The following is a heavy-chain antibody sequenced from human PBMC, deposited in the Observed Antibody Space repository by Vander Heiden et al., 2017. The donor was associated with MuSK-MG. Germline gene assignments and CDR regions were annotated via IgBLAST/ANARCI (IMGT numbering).Heavy chain of an antibody. Sequence: QVQLQQWGAGLLKPSETLSLTCAVYGGSFSGYYWSWIRQPPGKGLEWIGEINHSGSTNYNPSLKSRVTISVDTSKNQFSLKLSSVTAADTAVYYCARGWAERYCSGGSCYSWFDPWGQGTLVTVSS. CDR3: ARGWAERYCSGGSCYSWFDP. CDR2: INHSGST. D-gene: IGHD2-15*01. V-gene: IGHV4-34*01. CDR1: GGSFSGYY. J-gene: IGHJ5*02.